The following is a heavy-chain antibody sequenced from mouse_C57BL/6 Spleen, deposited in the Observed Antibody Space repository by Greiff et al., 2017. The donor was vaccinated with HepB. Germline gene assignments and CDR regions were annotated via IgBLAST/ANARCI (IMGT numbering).Heavy chain of an antibody. J-gene: IGHJ4*01. CDR2: INPNNGGT. D-gene: IGHD1-1*01. CDR3: ARKGGITTVGYAMDY. Sequence: EVQLQQSGPELVKPGASVKISCKASGYTFTDYYMNWVKQSHGKSLEWIGDINPNNGGTSYNQKFKGKATLTVDKSSSTAYMELRSLTSEDSAVYYCARKGGITTVGYAMDYWGQGTSVTVSS. V-gene: IGHV1-26*01. CDR1: GYTFTDYY.